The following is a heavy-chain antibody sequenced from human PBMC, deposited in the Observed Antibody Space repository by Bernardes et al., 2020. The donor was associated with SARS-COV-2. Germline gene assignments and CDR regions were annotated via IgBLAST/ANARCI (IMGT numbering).Heavy chain of an antibody. V-gene: IGHV3-30-3*01. CDR1: GRRCRTYA. CDR3: ATGTAIVGGSRGWFDP. Sequence: GGSLRLSWAASGRRCRTYAWHGVRQAPGKGLEWWAVMSYDGSKKGDTDSVKGRFTISRDNSKNTLYLQMNSLRAEDTAVYYCATGTAIVGGSRGWFDPWGQGTLVTVSS. CDR2: MSYDGSKK. D-gene: IGHD1-26*01. J-gene: IGHJ5*02.